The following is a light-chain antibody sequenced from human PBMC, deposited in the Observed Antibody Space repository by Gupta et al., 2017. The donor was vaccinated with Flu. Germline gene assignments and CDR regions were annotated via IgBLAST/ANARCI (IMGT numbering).Light chain of an antibody. Sequence: DIQMTQSPSTLSASVGDRVTITCRASTSIGGWLVWYQQKPGKAPKLLIYKASSLQSGVPSRFSGSGSGTEFTLTISSLQPDDFATYYCQQYNSYSPSTFGQGTRLDIK. CDR3: QQYNSYSPST. CDR1: TSIGGW. V-gene: IGKV1-5*03. CDR2: KAS. J-gene: IGKJ5*01.